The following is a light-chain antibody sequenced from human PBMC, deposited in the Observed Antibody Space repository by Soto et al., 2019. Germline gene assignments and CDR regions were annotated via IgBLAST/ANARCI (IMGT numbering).Light chain of an antibody. V-gene: IGKV3-20*01. Sequence: EILLTQTPGPLSLSPGERATLSCGASQSVSSSYLAWYQQKPGQAPRLLIYGASSRATGIPDRFSGSGSGTEFTLTISSLQSEDFAVYYCQQYNNWPWTVGQGTKVDI. CDR1: QSVSSSY. CDR2: GAS. J-gene: IGKJ1*01. CDR3: QQYNNWPWT.